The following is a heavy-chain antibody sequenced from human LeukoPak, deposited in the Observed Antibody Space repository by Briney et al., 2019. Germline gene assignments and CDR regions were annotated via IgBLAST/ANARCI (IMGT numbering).Heavy chain of an antibody. J-gene: IGHJ6*02. V-gene: IGHV3-7*01. CDR1: GFTFSSYW. Sequence: PGGSLRLSCAASGFTFSSYWMSWVRQAPGKGLEWVANIKQDGSEKYYVDSVKGRFTISRDNAKNSLYLQINSLRAEDTAVYYCARAGEIRITIFGVVMEYYGMDVWGQGTTVTVSS. CDR2: IKQDGSEK. D-gene: IGHD3-3*01. CDR3: ARAGEIRITIFGVVMEYYGMDV.